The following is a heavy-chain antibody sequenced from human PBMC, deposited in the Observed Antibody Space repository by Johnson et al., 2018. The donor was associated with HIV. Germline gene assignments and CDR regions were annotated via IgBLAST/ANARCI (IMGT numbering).Heavy chain of an antibody. CDR2: IYSGGST. Sequence: VQLVESGGGLIQPGGSLRLSCAASGFTVSSNYMSWVRQAPGKGLEWVSVIYSGGSTYYADSVKGRFTISRDNSKNTLYVQMNSLRAGDTAVYYCARWGSTTGTGSAFDIWGQGTVVTVSS. V-gene: IGHV3-53*01. J-gene: IGHJ3*02. D-gene: IGHD4-17*01. CDR1: GFTVSSNY. CDR3: ARWGSTTGTGSAFDI.